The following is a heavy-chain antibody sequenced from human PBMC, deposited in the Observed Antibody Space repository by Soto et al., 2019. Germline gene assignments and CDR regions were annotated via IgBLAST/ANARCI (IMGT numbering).Heavy chain of an antibody. Sequence: ASVKVSCKASGYTFASYGSSWVRQAPGQGLEWMGWISAYNGNTNYVQKFQGRVTMTTDTTTSTAYMEVTSLRSDDTAVYYCARGQFGDYWGQGTLVTVSS. CDR1: GYTFASYG. J-gene: IGHJ4*02. D-gene: IGHD3-10*01. V-gene: IGHV1-18*01. CDR2: ISAYNGNT. CDR3: ARGQFGDY.